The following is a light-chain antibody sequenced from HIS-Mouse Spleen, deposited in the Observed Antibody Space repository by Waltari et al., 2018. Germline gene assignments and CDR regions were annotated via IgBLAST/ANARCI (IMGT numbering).Light chain of an antibody. Sequence: SYVLTQPPSVSVAPGKTARITCGGSHIGSKRGHWYQQKPGQAPVLVVYDDSDRPSGIPERFSGSNSGNTATLTISRVEAGDEADYYCQVWDSSSDHVVFGGGTKLTVL. CDR3: QVWDSSSDHVV. J-gene: IGLJ2*01. CDR2: DDS. CDR1: HIGSKR. V-gene: IGLV3-21*03.